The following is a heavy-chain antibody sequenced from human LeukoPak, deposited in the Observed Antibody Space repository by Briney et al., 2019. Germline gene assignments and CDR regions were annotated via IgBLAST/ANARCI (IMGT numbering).Heavy chain of an antibody. J-gene: IGHJ4*02. CDR1: GFTFSSYS. Sequence: PGGSLRLSCAASGFTFSSYSMNWVRQAPGKGLEWVSSISSSSSYIYYADSVKGRFTISRDNAKNSLYLQMNSLRAEDTAVYYCAGERGYYYDSSGNFDYWGQGTLVTVSS. CDR3: AGERGYYYDSSGNFDY. D-gene: IGHD3-22*01. CDR2: ISSSSSYI. V-gene: IGHV3-21*01.